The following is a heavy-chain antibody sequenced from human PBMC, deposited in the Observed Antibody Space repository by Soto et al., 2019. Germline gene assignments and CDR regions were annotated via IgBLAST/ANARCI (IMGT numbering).Heavy chain of an antibody. CDR2: ISDRPTGHT. V-gene: IGHV3-23*01. Sequence: GGSLRLSCVASGFTFSHYTLNWVRRAPGKGLEWVSTISDRPTGHTHYAESVRGRFTISRDDSRDTVFLQMDSLRAEDTAVYYCTTRMTAHFDYWGHGVLVTVSS. D-gene: IGHD2-21*02. CDR3: TTRMTAHFDY. CDR1: GFTFSHYT. J-gene: IGHJ4*01.